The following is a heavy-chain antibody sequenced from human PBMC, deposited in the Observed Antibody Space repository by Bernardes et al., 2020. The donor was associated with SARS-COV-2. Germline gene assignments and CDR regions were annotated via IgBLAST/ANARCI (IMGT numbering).Heavy chain of an antibody. V-gene: IGHV3-23*01. CDR3: AKDGYSSIWIKYYYYGMDV. D-gene: IGHD6-13*01. CDR1: GFTFSAYA. J-gene: IGHJ6*02. CDR2: ISGSASST. Sequence: GGSLRLSCEASGFTFSAYAMAWVRQAPGKGLEWVAAISGSASSTFYADSVKGRFIISRDNSKNTLFLQMNSLRAEDTAMYYCAKDGYSSIWIKYYYYGMDVWGQGTTVTGSS.